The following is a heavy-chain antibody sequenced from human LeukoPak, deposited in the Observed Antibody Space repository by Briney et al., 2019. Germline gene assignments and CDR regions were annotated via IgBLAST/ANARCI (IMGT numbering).Heavy chain of an antibody. Sequence: GGSLRLSCAASGFTFSSYEMNWVRQAPGKGLEWVSYISSSGSTIYYADSVKGRFTISRDNDKNSLFLQMNSLRVEDTAVYYCVRDMSRESIFDYWGQGTLVIVSS. D-gene: IGHD3-16*01. J-gene: IGHJ4*02. CDR1: GFTFSSYE. V-gene: IGHV3-48*03. CDR3: VRDMSRESIFDY. CDR2: ISSSGSTI.